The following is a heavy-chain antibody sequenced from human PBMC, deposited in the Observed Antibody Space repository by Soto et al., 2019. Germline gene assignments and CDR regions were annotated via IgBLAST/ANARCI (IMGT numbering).Heavy chain of an antibody. CDR2: ISGSGGST. CDR1: GFTFSSYA. V-gene: IGHV3-23*01. Sequence: EVQLLESGGGLVQPGGSLRLSCAASGFTFSSYAMSWVRQAPGKGLEWVSAISGSGGSTYYADSVKGRFTISRDNSKNTLYLQMNSLRAEDTAVYYCAKDQGELLSYYYYGMDVWGQGTTVTVSS. CDR3: AKDQGELLSYYYYGMDV. D-gene: IGHD1-26*01. J-gene: IGHJ6*02.